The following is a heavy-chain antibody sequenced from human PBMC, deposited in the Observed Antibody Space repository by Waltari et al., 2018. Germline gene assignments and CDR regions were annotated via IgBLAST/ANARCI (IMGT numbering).Heavy chain of an antibody. CDR1: GFTFSSYS. CDR2: ISSSSSYI. Sequence: EVQLVESGGGLVKPGGSLRLSCAASGFTFSSYSMNWVRQAPGKGLEWGSSISSSSSYIYYADSVKGRFTISRDNAKNSLYLQMNSLRAEDTAVYYCARALPGGAAPFDYWGQGTLVTVSS. J-gene: IGHJ4*02. V-gene: IGHV3-21*01. CDR3: ARALPGGAAPFDY. D-gene: IGHD1-26*01.